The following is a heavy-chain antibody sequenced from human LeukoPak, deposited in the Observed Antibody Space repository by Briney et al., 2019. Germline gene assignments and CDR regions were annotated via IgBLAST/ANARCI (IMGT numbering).Heavy chain of an antibody. D-gene: IGHD6-19*01. V-gene: IGHV3-21*01. CDR2: ISSSSTYI. CDR3: AREGSGWYFGGPPYYFDY. CDR1: GFTFSSYS. J-gene: IGHJ4*02. Sequence: GGSLRLSCAASGFTFSSYSMNWVRQAPGKGLEWVSSISSSSTYIYYADSVKGRFTISRDNAKNTLYLQMNSLRAEDTAVYYCAREGSGWYFGGPPYYFDYWGQGALVTVSS.